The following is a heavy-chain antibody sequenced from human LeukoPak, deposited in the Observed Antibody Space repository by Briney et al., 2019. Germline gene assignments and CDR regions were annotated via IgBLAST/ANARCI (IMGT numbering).Heavy chain of an antibody. V-gene: IGHV3-7*01. CDR2: MNEDGSER. Sequence: GGSLRLSCATSGFAFRTYFMMWVRQAPGKGLEWVANMNEDGSERNYLDSVKGRFTISRDNVQNSLYLQMHSLRVEDTAVYYCATYFASGTYQFGYWGQGTLVIVSS. CDR1: GFAFRTYF. CDR3: ATYFASGTYQFGY. J-gene: IGHJ4*02. D-gene: IGHD3-10*01.